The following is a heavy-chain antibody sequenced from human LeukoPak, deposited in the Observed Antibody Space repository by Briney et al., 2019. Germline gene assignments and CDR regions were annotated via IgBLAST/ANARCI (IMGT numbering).Heavy chain of an antibody. V-gene: IGHV4-59*01. CDR2: IYYSGST. Sequence: PSETLSLTCTVSGGSISSYYWSWIRQPAGKGLEWIGYIYYSGSTNYNPSLKSRVTISVDTSKNQFSLKLSSVTAADTAVYYCASRNLRAKGAFDYWGQGTLVTVSS. CDR3: ASRNLRAKGAFDY. CDR1: GGSISSYY. D-gene: IGHD1-14*01. J-gene: IGHJ4*02.